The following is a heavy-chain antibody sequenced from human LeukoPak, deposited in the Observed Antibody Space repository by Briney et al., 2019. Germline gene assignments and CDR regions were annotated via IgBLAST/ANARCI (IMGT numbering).Heavy chain of an antibody. V-gene: IGHV3-7*01. J-gene: IGHJ4*02. CDR3: ARDRPKYCSSTSCYRPVDY. CDR2: IKQDGSEK. Sequence: GGSLRLSCAASGFTFSSYWMSWVRQAPGKGLEWVANIKQDGSEKYYVDSVKGRFTISRDNAKNSLYLQMNSLRAEHTAVYYCARDRPKYCSSTSCYRPVDYWGQGTLVTVSS. D-gene: IGHD2-2*02. CDR1: GFTFSSYW.